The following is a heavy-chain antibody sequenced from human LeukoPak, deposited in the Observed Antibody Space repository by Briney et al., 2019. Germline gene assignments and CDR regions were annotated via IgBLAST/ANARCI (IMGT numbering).Heavy chain of an antibody. V-gene: IGHV3-23*01. CDR2: ISGSGGRT. CDR1: GITLSNYG. J-gene: IGHJ4*02. D-gene: IGHD3-22*01. Sequence: GGSLRLSCAVSGITLSNYGMSWVRQAPGKGLEWVAGISGSGGRTNYADSVKGRFTVSRDNPKITLYLQMNSLRAEDTAVYFCAKRGVVIRVILVGFHKEANYFDSWGQGALVTVSS. CDR3: AKRGVVIRVILVGFHKEANYFDS.